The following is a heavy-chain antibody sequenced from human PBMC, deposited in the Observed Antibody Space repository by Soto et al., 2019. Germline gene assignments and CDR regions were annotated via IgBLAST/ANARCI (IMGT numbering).Heavy chain of an antibody. CDR3: ARSSTSANYFDY. CDR1: GGSISSGGYY. Sequence: QVQLQESGPGLVKPSQTLSLTCTVSGGSISSGGYYWSWIRQHPGKGLEWIGYIDYSGSTYYNPSRKRRGTISVNTSKNQFSLKLNSVTAADTAVYYCARSSTSANYFDYWGQGTLVTVSS. J-gene: IGHJ4*02. D-gene: IGHD2-2*01. V-gene: IGHV4-31*03. CDR2: IDYSGST.